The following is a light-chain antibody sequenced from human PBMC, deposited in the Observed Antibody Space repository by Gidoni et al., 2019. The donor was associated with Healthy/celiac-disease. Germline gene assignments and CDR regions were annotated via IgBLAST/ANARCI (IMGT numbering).Light chain of an antibody. CDR1: QDISNY. CDR3: QQYDNLPLT. J-gene: IGKJ4*01. V-gene: IGKV1-33*01. CDR2: DAS. Sequence: IPITPSPASLSESVGDRVTITCQASQDISNYLNWYQQKPGKAPRLLIYDASNLETGVPSRFSGSGSGTEFTFTISSLQAEDFAVYYCQQYDNLPLTFGGGTKVEIK.